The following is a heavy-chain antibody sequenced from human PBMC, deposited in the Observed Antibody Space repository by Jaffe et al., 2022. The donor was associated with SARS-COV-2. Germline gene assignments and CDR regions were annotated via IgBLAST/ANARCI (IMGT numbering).Heavy chain of an antibody. J-gene: IGHJ5*02. CDR2: IIPIFGTA. CDR1: GGTFSSYA. CDR3: AREVVVAATRYLGGWFDP. V-gene: IGHV1-69*01. Sequence: QVQLVQSGAEVKKPGSSVKVSCKASGGTFSSYAISWVRQAPGQGLEWMGGIIPIFGTANYAQKFQGRVTITADESTSTAYMELSSLRSEDTAVYYCAREVVVAATRYLGGWFDPWGQGTLVTVSS. D-gene: IGHD2-15*01.